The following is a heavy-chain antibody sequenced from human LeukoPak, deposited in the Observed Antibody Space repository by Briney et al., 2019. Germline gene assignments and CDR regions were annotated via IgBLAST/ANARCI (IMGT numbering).Heavy chain of an antibody. Sequence: GGSLRLSCAASGFTFSSSGMSWVRQAPGKGLEWVSSISGSDETTYYADSVKGRFTISRDNSKNTLYLQMNSLRAEDTAVYYCAKDGGLWVSAHWGDSWGRGTLVTVSS. CDR1: GFTFSSSG. V-gene: IGHV3-23*01. D-gene: IGHD7-27*01. CDR2: ISGSDETT. CDR3: AKDGGLWVSAHWGDS. J-gene: IGHJ4*02.